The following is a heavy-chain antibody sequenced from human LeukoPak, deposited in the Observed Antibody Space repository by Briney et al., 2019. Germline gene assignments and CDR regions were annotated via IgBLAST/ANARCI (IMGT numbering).Heavy chain of an antibody. V-gene: IGHV4-34*01. CDR1: GGSFSGYY. CDR2: INHSGST. Sequence: SETLSLTCAVYGGSFSGYYWSWIRQPPGKGLEWIGEINHSGSTNYNPSLKSRVTISVDTSKNQFSLKLSSVTAADTAVYYCARFLRRSGWSREYYYYYMDVWGQGTLVTVSS. J-gene: IGHJ6*03. D-gene: IGHD6-19*01. CDR3: ARFLRRSGWSREYYYYYMDV.